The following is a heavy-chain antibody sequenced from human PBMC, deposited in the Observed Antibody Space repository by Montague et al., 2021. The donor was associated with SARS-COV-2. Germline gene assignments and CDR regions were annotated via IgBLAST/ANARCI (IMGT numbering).Heavy chain of an antibody. CDR2: LYNGGNT. Sequence: SETLSLTCTVSGGSISSSTYYWGWIRQPPGKGLEWIGNLYNGGNTYYSPSLKSRVTISVDTSKNHFSLNMASVTAADTAVYYCARTSKLCEVSSGYYYYHAMNVWGQGTTVTVSS. CDR1: GGSISSSTYY. D-gene: IGHD3-16*01. V-gene: IGHV4-39*02. CDR3: ARTSKLCEVSSGYYYYHAMNV. J-gene: IGHJ6*02.